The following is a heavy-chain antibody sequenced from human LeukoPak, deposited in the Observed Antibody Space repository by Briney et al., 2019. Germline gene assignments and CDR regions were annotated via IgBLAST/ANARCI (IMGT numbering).Heavy chain of an antibody. J-gene: IGHJ5*02. Sequence: SGGSLRLSCAASGYTFTGYYMHWVRQAPGQGLEWMGWINPNSGGTNYAQKFQGRVTMTRDTSISTAYMELSRLRSDDTAVYYCARGRYCSSTSCYNWFDPWGQGTLVTVSS. CDR2: INPNSGGT. CDR1: GYTFTGYY. V-gene: IGHV1-2*02. CDR3: ARGRYCSSTSCYNWFDP. D-gene: IGHD2-2*01.